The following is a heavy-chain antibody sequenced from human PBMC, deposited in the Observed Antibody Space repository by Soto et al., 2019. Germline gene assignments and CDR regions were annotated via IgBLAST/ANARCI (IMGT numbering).Heavy chain of an antibody. CDR3: ARVVRWDYGDYFRFFDP. Sequence: QVQLQESGPGLVKPSQTLSLTCTVSGGSISSGGYYWSWIRQHPGKGLEWIGYIYYSGSTYYNPSLKSRVTISVDTSKNQFSLKLSSVTAADTAVYYCARVVRWDYGDYFRFFDPWGQGTLVTVSS. J-gene: IGHJ5*02. CDR2: IYYSGST. D-gene: IGHD4-17*01. V-gene: IGHV4-31*03. CDR1: GGSISSGGYY.